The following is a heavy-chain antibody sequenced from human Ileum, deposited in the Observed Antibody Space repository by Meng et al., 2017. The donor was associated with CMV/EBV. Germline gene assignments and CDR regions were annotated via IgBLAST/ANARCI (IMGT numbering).Heavy chain of an antibody. CDR2: ISYDGSNE. CDR1: GLSVTIDY. V-gene: IGHV3-30*19. J-gene: IGHJ4*02. Sequence: GESLKISCVVSGLSVTIDYMSWVRQAPGRGLEWMAVISYDGSNEHYADSLKGRFTISRDNSRNTLSLQVNSLGLEDTAVYYCARGMFPYTSSWLIDYWGQGTLVTVSS. D-gene: IGHD6-13*01. CDR3: ARGMFPYTSSWLIDY.